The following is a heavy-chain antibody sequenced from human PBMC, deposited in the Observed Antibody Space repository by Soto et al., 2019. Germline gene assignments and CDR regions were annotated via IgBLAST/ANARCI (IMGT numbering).Heavy chain of an antibody. Sequence: QVQLVQSGAEVKKPGASVKVSCKVSGYTRTELSMHWVRQAPGKGLEWMGGFDPEDGETIYAQKFQGRVTMTEDTSTDTAYMELSSLRSEDTAVYYCATGMGSSGTTVTFFVYWGQGTLVTVSS. J-gene: IGHJ4*02. CDR1: GYTRTELS. D-gene: IGHD4-4*01. CDR2: FDPEDGET. V-gene: IGHV1-24*01. CDR3: ATGMGSSGTTVTFFVY.